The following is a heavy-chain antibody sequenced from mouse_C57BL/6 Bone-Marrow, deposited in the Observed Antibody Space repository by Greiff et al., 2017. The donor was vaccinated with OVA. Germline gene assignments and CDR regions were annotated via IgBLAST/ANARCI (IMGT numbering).Heavy chain of an antibody. V-gene: IGHV5-6*01. CDR3: ARHRITTVVERYFDV. CDR1: GFTFSSYG. J-gene: IGHJ1*03. CDR2: ISSGGSYT. D-gene: IGHD1-1*01. Sequence: EVQLVESGGDLVKPGGSLKLSCAASGFTFSSYGMSWVRQTPDKRLEWVATISSGGSYTYYPDSVKGRFTISRDNAKNTLYLQMSSLKSEDTAMYYCARHRITTVVERYFDVWGTGTTVTVSS.